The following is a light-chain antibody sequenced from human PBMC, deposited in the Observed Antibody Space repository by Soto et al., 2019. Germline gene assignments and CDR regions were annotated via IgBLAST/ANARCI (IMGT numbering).Light chain of an antibody. J-gene: IGKJ1*01. CDR3: QQYNNWPRT. CDR1: QSVSSD. Sequence: EIVIKHSPATLSVSPGERATLSCRASQSVSSDLAWYHQKPGQAPRLLIYGASTRATGIPARFSGSGSGTEFTLTINSLQSEDFAVYYCQQYNNWPRTFGQGTKVDIK. CDR2: GAS. V-gene: IGKV3-15*01.